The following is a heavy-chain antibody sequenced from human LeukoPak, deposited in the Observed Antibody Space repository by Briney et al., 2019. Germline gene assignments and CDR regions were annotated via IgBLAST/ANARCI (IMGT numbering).Heavy chain of an antibody. V-gene: IGHV3-48*01. D-gene: IGHD7-27*01. J-gene: IGHJ4*02. CDR2: IRSRPPTI. Sequence: GGSLRLSCAASGFTFSSYSMNWVRRAPGKGLEWVSYIRSRPPTIYYADSVKGRFTISRDDAKNSLYLQMNSLRAEDTAIYYCVRDHHWGFDSWGQGTQVTVSS. CDR1: GFTFSSYS. CDR3: VRDHHWGFDS.